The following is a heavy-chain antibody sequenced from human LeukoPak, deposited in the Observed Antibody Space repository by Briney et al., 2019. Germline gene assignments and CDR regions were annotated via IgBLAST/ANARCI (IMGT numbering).Heavy chain of an antibody. D-gene: IGHD6-13*01. CDR3: ARSQSSRIIDY. J-gene: IGHJ4*02. V-gene: IGHV3-33*01. Sequence: GRSLRLSCAAAGFSFSAYGVHWVRQAPGKGLEWVAVIWYDGSSKDYADSVKGRFTFSRDNSKNTLYLQMNSLTVEDTAVYYCARSQSSRIIDYWGQGTLVTVSS. CDR2: IWYDGSSK. CDR1: GFSFSAYG.